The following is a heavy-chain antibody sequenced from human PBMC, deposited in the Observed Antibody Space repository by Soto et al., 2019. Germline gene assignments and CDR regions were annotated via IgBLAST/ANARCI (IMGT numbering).Heavy chain of an antibody. D-gene: IGHD3-10*01. V-gene: IGHV3-23*01. J-gene: IGHJ5*02. Sequence: GGSLRLSCAASGFTFSSYAMSWVRQAPGKGLEWVSSISGNGGSSYYADSVKGRFIISRDNSNNTLYLQMNSLRAEDTAVYYCAKDPYFGSETYPNWFDPWGQGALVTVSS. CDR3: AKDPYFGSETYPNWFDP. CDR1: GFTFSSYA. CDR2: ISGNGGSS.